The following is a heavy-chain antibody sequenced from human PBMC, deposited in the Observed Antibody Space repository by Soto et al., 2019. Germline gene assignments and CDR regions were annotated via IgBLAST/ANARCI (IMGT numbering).Heavy chain of an antibody. Sequence: SETVSLTCTVSGGSVTSDEDYWTWIRQSPGKGLEWIGYISNSGSTGYNPSLKTRLSMSVDRSKNQFTLRLTSVTAADPAVYFCATESGSTYGYFDHWGQGTQVTVSS. CDR1: GGSVTSDEDY. J-gene: IGHJ4*02. V-gene: IGHV4-30-4*01. D-gene: IGHD3-10*01. CDR2: ISNSGST. CDR3: ATESGSTYGYFDH.